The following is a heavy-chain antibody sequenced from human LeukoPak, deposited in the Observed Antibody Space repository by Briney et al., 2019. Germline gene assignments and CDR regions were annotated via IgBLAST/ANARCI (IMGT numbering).Heavy chain of an antibody. D-gene: IGHD3-22*01. J-gene: IGHJ4*02. CDR1: GFTLSSYG. CDR2: IRYDGSNK. V-gene: IGHV3-30*02. CDR3: ATAIYDSSGYYQRTGVGRGTDGCYFDY. Sequence: GGSLRLSCAASGFTLSSYGMHWVRQAPGKGLEWVAFIRYDGSNKYYADSVKGRFTISRDNSKNTLYLQMNSLRAEDTAVYYCATAIYDSSGYYQRTGVGRGTDGCYFDYWGQGTLVTVSS.